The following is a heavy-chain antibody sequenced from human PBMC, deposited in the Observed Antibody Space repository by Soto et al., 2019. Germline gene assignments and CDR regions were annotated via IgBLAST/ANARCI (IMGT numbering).Heavy chain of an antibody. Sequence: SQTLSLTCAISGDSVSSNSASWNLIKQSPSRGLEWLGRTYYRSKWYNDYAVSVKSRITINPDTSKNQFSLQLNSVTPEDTAVYYCARDRGYYYDSSGYDAFDIWGQGTMVTV. V-gene: IGHV6-1*01. J-gene: IGHJ3*02. CDR1: GDSVSSNSAS. CDR2: TYYRSKWYN. D-gene: IGHD3-22*01. CDR3: ARDRGYYYDSSGYDAFDI.